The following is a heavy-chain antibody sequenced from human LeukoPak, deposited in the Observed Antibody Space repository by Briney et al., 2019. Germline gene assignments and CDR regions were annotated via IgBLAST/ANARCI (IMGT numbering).Heavy chain of an antibody. CDR1: EFTFSSDI. V-gene: IGHV3-21*01. J-gene: IGHJ4*02. D-gene: IGHD3-9*01. Sequence: PGGSLRLSSAAFEFTFSSDIINRVPQAPGPRREGVTSISSSSTYIPSAESVKGRFTISRDNAKNSLFLQMVNLRAEDTAVFYCERDGDVLTGRRFDYWGQGTLVTVSS. CDR2: ISSSSTYI. CDR3: ERDGDVLTGRRFDY.